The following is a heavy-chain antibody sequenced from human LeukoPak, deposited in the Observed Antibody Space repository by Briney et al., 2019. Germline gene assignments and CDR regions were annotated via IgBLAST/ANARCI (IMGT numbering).Heavy chain of an antibody. J-gene: IGHJ6*02. CDR2: IYYSGST. V-gene: IGHV4-39*01. CDR3: ARLRKGVKYYGSGSYMSWYYYYYGMDV. CDR1: GGSISSSSYY. Sequence: PSETLSLTCTVSGGSISSSSYYWGWIRQPPGKGLEWIGSIYYSGSTYYNPSLKSRVTISVDTSKNQFSLKLSSVTAADTAVYYCARLRKGVKYYGSGSYMSWYYYYYGMDVWGQGTTVTVSS. D-gene: IGHD3-10*01.